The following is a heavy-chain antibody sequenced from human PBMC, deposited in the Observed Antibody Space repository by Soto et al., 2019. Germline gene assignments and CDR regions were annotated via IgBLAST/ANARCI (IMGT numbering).Heavy chain of an antibody. V-gene: IGHV1-2*04. CDR1: GYSFTDYH. Sequence: QVQLVQSGAEVKKPGASVKVSCKASGYSFTDYHIHWVRQAPGQGLEWLGRINPKSGGTSTAQKFQGWVTMTTDTSICTASMELPRLTSDDTAIYYCARGDSTDCSNGVCSFFYNHDMDVWGQGTTVTVSS. CDR3: ARGDSTDCSNGVCSFFYNHDMDV. D-gene: IGHD2-8*01. CDR2: INPKSGGT. J-gene: IGHJ6*02.